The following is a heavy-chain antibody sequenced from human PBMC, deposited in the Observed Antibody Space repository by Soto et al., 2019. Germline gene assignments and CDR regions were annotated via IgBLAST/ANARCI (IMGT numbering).Heavy chain of an antibody. CDR3: ARGPAPYYYGMDV. J-gene: IGHJ6*02. CDR2: IYYSGST. CDR1: GGSISSGGYY. V-gene: IGHV4-31*03. Sequence: PSETLSLTCTVSGGSISSGGYYWSWIRQHPGKGLEWIGYIYYSGSTYYNPSLKSRVTISVDTSKNQFSLKLSSVTAADTAVYYCARGPAPYYYGMDVWGQGTTVTVSS.